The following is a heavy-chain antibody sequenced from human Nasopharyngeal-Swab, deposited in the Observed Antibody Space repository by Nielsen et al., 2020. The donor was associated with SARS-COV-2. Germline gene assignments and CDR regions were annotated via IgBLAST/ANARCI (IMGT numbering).Heavy chain of an antibody. J-gene: IGHJ2*01. CDR2: INPSGGST. D-gene: IGHD6-19*01. CDR3: ARGLHGSGWGTPLWYFDL. Sequence: WVRQAPGQGLEWMGIINPSGGSTSPAQKFQGRVTMTRDTSTSTVYMELSSLRSEATAVYYCARGLHGSGWGTPLWYFDLWGRGTLVTVSS. V-gene: IGHV1-46*01.